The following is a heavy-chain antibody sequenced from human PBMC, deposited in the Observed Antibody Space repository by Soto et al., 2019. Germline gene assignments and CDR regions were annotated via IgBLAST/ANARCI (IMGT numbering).Heavy chain of an antibody. CDR2: IMPVFRRP. CDR3: ARDKDRLQLGGNYYFILDV. J-gene: IGHJ6*02. CDR1: GGTFRSSA. D-gene: IGHD1-1*01. V-gene: IGHV1-69*12. Sequence: QVQLVQSGAEVKKPGSSVKVSCKASGGTFRSSAISWVRQAPGQGLEWVGGIMPVFRRPKYAQNFQDRVTITADEYTSTAYMELNSVRSDDMAVYYCARDKDRLQLGGNYYFILDVWGQGTAVTVPS.